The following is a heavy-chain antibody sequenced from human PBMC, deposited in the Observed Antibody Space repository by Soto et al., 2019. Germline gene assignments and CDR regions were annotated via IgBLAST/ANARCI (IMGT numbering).Heavy chain of an antibody. CDR1: GYTFTSYG. Sequence: QVQLVQSGAEVKKPGASVKVSCKASGYTFTSYGVSWVRQAPGQGLEWMGWISGYNGNTNYAQKLQGRVTMTTDTSTSTAYMELRSLRSDDTAVYYCARAGKYYYGSGSPYYYGMDVWCRGITVTVSS. D-gene: IGHD3-10*01. CDR3: ARAGKYYYGSGSPYYYGMDV. J-gene: IGHJ6*02. CDR2: ISGYNGNT. V-gene: IGHV1-18*04.